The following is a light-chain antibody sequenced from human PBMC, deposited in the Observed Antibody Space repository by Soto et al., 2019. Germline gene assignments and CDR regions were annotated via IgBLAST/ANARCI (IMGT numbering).Light chain of an antibody. V-gene: IGKV3-20*01. CDR2: GAS. CDR3: QQYGSSPPEYT. J-gene: IGKJ2*01. Sequence: EIVLTQSPGTLSLSPGERATLSCRASQSVSSSYLAWYQQKPGQAPRLLLYGASSRATGIPDRFSGSGSGTDFTLTISRLDPEDFAVYYCQQYGSSPPEYTFGQGTKLEIK. CDR1: QSVSSSY.